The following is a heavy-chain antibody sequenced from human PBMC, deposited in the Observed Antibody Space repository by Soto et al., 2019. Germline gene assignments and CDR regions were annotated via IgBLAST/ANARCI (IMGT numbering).Heavy chain of an antibody. CDR3: ARDSDSSGWPDY. J-gene: IGHJ4*02. CDR2: INPNSGGT. V-gene: IGHV1-2*02. Sequence: AVKVSCKASGYTFTGYYMHWVRQAPGQGLEWMGWINPNSGGTNYAQKFQGRVTMTRDTSISTAYMELSRLRSDDTAVYYCARDSDSSGWPDYWGQGTLVTVSS. D-gene: IGHD6-19*01. CDR1: GYTFTGYY.